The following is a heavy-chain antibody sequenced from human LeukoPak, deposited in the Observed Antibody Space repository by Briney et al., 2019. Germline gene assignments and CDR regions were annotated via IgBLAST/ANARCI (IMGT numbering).Heavy chain of an antibody. V-gene: IGHV1-46*01. J-gene: IGHJ4*02. CDR2: INPSGGST. CDR1: RYTFTSYY. CDR3: ASISLGGGWYYFHY. Sequence: ASVKVSCNASRYTFTSYYMHWVRQAPGQGLEWMGIINPSGGSTIYAQKFQGRVTMTRDTSTSTVYMELSSLRSEDTAVYYCASISLGGGWYYFHYWGQGTLVTVSS. D-gene: IGHD6-19*01.